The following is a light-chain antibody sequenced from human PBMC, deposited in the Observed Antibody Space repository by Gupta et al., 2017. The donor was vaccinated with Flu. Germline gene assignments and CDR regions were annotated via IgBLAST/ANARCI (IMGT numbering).Light chain of an antibody. Sequence: ITPGEQASMSWRSSQSLLQSDGCTYLYWFLQKARPVSTPLIYEVSNRFSGVPDRFNGSGSGTDVTLKVSRVEAEDFGVYFCVQDAQDPPIGGGTRVEIK. J-gene: IGKJ4*01. CDR3: VQDAQDPP. CDR1: QSLLQSDGCTY. CDR2: EVS. V-gene: IGKV2D-26*03.